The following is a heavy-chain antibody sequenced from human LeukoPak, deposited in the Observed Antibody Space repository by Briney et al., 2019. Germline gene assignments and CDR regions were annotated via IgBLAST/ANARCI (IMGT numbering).Heavy chain of an antibody. V-gene: IGHV3-9*01. D-gene: IGHD3-10*01. CDR1: GFTFDDYA. Sequence: GRSLRLSCAASGFTFDDYAMHWVRQAPGKGLEWVSGIIWNSDTIGYADSVKGRFTVSRDNAKNSLYLQMNSLRAEDTALYYCVKGVNYYDSGSSLRNWFDPWGRGTQVTVSS. J-gene: IGHJ5*02. CDR3: VKGVNYYDSGSSLRNWFDP. CDR2: IIWNSDTI.